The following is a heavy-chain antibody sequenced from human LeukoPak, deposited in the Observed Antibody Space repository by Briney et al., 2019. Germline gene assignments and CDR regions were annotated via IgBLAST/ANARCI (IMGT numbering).Heavy chain of an antibody. V-gene: IGHV5-51*01. CDR1: GYSFTSYW. D-gene: IGHD5-12*01. CDR2: IYPGDSDT. CDR3: ARQEHSGYSGYDAYYYCMDV. Sequence: GESLKISCKGSGYSFTSYWIGWVRQMPGKGLEWMGIIYPGDSDTRYSPSFQGQVTISADKSISTAYLQWSSLKASDTAMYYCARQEHSGYSGYDAYYYCMDVWGKGTTVTVSS. J-gene: IGHJ6*03.